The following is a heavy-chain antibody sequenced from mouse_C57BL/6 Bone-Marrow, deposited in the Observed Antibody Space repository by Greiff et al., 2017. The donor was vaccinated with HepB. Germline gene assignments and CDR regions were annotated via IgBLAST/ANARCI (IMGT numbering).Heavy chain of an antibody. J-gene: IGHJ1*03. V-gene: IGHV1-47*01. Sequence: ESGAELVKPGASVKMSCKASGYTFTTYPIEWMKQNHGKSLEWIGNFHPYNDDTKYNEKFKGKATLTVEKSSSTVYLELSRLTSDDSAVYYCARGRNGLAAPFDVWGTGTTVTVSS. CDR3: ARGRNGLAAPFDV. CDR1: GYTFTTYP. D-gene: IGHD3-1*01. CDR2: FHPYNDDT.